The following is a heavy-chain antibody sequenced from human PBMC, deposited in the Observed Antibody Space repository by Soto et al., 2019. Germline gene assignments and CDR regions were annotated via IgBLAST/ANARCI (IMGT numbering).Heavy chain of an antibody. CDR2: IRSKAYGGTT. J-gene: IGHJ6*02. V-gene: IGHV3-49*04. D-gene: IGHD1-26*01. CDR1: GFTFGDYA. Sequence: GGSLRLSCTASGFTFGDYAMSWVRQAPGKGLEWVGFIRSKAYGGTTEYAASVKGRFTISRDDSKSIAYLQMNSLKTEDTAVYYCTRVVGATRNYYYGLAVWGQVTTAT. CDR3: TRVVGATRNYYYGLAV.